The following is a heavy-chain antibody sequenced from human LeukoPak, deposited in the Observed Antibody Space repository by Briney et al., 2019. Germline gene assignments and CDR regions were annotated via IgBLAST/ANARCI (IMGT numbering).Heavy chain of an antibody. Sequence: PGGSLRLSCAASGFTFSDYYMSWIRQAPGKGLEWVSYISSSGSTMYYADSVKGRFTISRDNAKNSLYLQMNSLRAEDTAVYYCASRYGSGSYYPFDYWGQGTLVTVSS. D-gene: IGHD3-10*01. V-gene: IGHV3-11*01. CDR2: ISSSGSTM. CDR1: GFTFSDYY. CDR3: ASRYGSGSYYPFDY. J-gene: IGHJ4*02.